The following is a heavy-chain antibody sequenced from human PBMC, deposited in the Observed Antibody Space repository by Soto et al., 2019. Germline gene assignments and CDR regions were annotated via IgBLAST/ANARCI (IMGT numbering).Heavy chain of an antibody. Sequence: EVQLVESGGGLIQPGRSLRLSCATSGFTFDDYAMHWVRQGPGKGLEWVSGISWNSGDIGYADSVQGRFTISRDNAKNSLYLQMNGLRGEDTALYFCAKGSRNFGLVHALHLTERYYYHMEGVGKGTAVTVSS. D-gene: IGHD2-8*01. J-gene: IGHJ6*03. CDR2: ISWNSGDI. V-gene: IGHV3-9*01. CDR3: AKGSRNFGLVHALHLTERYYYHMEG. CDR1: GFTFDDYA.